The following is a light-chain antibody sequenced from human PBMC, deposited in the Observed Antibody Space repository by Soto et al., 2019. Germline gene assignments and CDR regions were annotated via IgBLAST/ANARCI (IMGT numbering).Light chain of an antibody. CDR2: LGS. V-gene: IGKV2-28*01. J-gene: IGKJ1*01. CDR3: MQGTHWPRT. Sequence: DMVITQSPLSLPFTPGEPASSSCRSSQSLLHSNGYNYLDWYLQKPGQSPQLLIYLGSNRASGVPDRFSGSGSGTDFTLKISRVEAEDVGVYYCMQGTHWPRTFGQGTKVDIK. CDR1: QSLLHSNGYNY.